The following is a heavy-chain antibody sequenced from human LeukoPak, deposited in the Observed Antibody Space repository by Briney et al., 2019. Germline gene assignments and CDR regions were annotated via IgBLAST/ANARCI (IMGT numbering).Heavy chain of an antibody. CDR3: AKTYGGNSQPFDY. D-gene: IGHD4-23*01. CDR1: GFTFSNYV. Sequence: PGGSLRLSCAASGFTFSNYVMSWVRQAPGKGLEWVSAISGSDDSTWYADSVKGRFTVSRDNSKNTLYLQMNSLRAEDTAVYYCAKTYGGNSQPFDYWGQGTLVTVSS. J-gene: IGHJ4*02. V-gene: IGHV3-23*01. CDR2: ISGSDDST.